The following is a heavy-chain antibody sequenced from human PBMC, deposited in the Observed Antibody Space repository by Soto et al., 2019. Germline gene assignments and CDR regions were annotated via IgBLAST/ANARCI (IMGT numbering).Heavy chain of an antibody. CDR1: GYSISSGYY. V-gene: IGHV4-38-2*01. Sequence: PSETLSLTCVVSGYSISSGYYWGWIRQPPGKGLEWIGSIFHSGSTYYNPSLKSRVTISVDTSKNQFSLKLSSVTAADTAVYYCARRLVYAILKRDDAFDIWGQGTMVTVSS. CDR3: ARRLVYAILKRDDAFDI. J-gene: IGHJ3*02. D-gene: IGHD2-8*01. CDR2: IFHSGST.